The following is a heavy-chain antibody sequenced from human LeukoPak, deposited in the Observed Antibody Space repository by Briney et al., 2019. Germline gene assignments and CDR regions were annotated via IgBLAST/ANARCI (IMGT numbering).Heavy chain of an antibody. CDR3: AELGITMIGGV. V-gene: IGHV3-48*03. CDR1: GFTLSSYE. J-gene: IGHJ6*04. CDR2: ISSSGSTI. D-gene: IGHD3-10*02. Sequence: GGSLRLSCAASGFTLSSYEMNWVRQAPGKGLEWVSDISSSGSTIYYADSVKGRFTISRDNAKNSLYLQMNSLRAEDTAVYYCAELGITMIGGVWGKGTTVTISS.